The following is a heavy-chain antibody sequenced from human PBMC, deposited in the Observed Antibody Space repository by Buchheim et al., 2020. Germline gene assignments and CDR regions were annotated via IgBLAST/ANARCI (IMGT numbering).Heavy chain of an antibody. D-gene: IGHD3-3*01. J-gene: IGHJ6*02. CDR3: AKECNPDFWSGYALHYYYGMDV. V-gene: IGHV3-30*18. CDR1: GFTFSSYG. Sequence: VQLLESGGGLVQPGGSLRLSCAASGFTFSSYGMHWVRQAPGKGLEWVAVISYDGSNKYYADSVKDRFTISRDNSKNTLYLQMNSLRAEDTAVYYCAKECNPDFWSGYALHYYYGMDVWGQGTT. CDR2: ISYDGSNK.